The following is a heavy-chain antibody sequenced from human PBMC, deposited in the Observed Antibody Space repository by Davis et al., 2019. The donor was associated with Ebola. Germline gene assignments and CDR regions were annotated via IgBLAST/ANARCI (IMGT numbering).Heavy chain of an antibody. CDR3: ARVDSGSYLVYYYYYMDV. D-gene: IGHD1-26*01. V-gene: IGHV3-23*01. J-gene: IGHJ6*03. Sequence: PGGSLRLSCAASGFTFSSYAMSWVRQAPGKGLEWVSLISGSGGTTYYADSVKGRFTISRDNAKNSLYLQMNSLRAEDTAVYYCARVDSGSYLVYYYYYMDVWGKGTTVTVSS. CDR1: GFTFSSYA. CDR2: ISGSGGTT.